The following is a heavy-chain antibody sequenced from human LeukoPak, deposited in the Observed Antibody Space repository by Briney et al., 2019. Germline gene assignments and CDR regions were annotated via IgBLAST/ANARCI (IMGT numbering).Heavy chain of an antibody. Sequence: SQSLSLTCTLYGGSLIVYSWVCVRQPAGNGLEWIGRVYTSGNTNYNPSFKSRVTISIDTSKKQFSLKLRSVTAADTAVYYCARDNPAGPWGQGTLVTVSS. CDR3: ARDNPAGP. V-gene: IGHV4-4*07. D-gene: IGHD3-10*01. CDR1: GGSLIVYS. CDR2: VYTSGNT. J-gene: IGHJ5*02.